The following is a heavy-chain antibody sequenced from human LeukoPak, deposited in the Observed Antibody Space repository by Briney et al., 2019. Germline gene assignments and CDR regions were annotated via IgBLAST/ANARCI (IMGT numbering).Heavy chain of an antibody. CDR1: GYTFTSYY. CDR2: INPSGGST. J-gene: IGHJ4*02. CDR3: ARAYSSGWSKSKFDY. V-gene: IGHV1-46*01. Sequence: ASVKVSCKASGYTFTSYYMHWVRQAPGRGLEWMGIINPSGGSTSYAQKFQGRVTMTRDTSTSTVYMELSSLRSEDTAVYYCARAYSSGWSKSKFDYWGQGTLVTVSS. D-gene: IGHD6-19*01.